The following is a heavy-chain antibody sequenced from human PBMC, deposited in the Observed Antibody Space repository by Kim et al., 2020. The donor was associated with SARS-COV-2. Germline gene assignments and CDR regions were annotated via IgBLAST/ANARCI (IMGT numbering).Heavy chain of an antibody. J-gene: IGHJ6*02. CDR2: IYYSGST. Sequence: SETLSLTCTVSGGSISSSSYYWGWIRQPPGKGLEWIGSIYYSGSTYYNPSLKSRVTISVDTSKNQFSLKLSSVTAADTAVYYCARLRIRSRDSSWYGGMDVWGQGTTVTVSS. V-gene: IGHV4-39*01. CDR1: GGSISSSSYY. CDR3: ARLRIRSRDSSWYGGMDV. D-gene: IGHD6-13*01.